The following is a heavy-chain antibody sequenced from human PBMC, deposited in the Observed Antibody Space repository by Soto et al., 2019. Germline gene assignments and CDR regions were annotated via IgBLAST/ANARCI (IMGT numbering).Heavy chain of an antibody. CDR3: ARAVVTTTPNFDY. V-gene: IGHV1-2*04. Sequence: QVQLVQSGAEVKKPGASVKVSCKPSGYTFTGYYIHWVRQAPGQGLEWMGWINPNSGATNYAQKLQGWVTMTRDTSISTAYMELSSLISDDTALYYCARAVVTTTPNFDYWGQGTLVTVSS. CDR2: INPNSGAT. J-gene: IGHJ4*02. CDR1: GYTFTGYY. D-gene: IGHD5-12*01.